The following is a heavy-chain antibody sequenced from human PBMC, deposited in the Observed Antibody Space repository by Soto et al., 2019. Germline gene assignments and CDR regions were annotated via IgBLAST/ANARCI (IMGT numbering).Heavy chain of an antibody. V-gene: IGHV3-30*18. Sequence: GGSLRLSCAASGFTFSSYGMHWVRQAPGKGLEWVAVISYDGSNKYYADSVKGRFTISRDNSKNTLYLQMNSLRAEDTAVYYCAKAGWVRFLEWPNRPNGNYYYMDVWGKGTTVTVSS. D-gene: IGHD3-3*01. CDR3: AKAGWVRFLEWPNRPNGNYYYMDV. J-gene: IGHJ6*03. CDR2: ISYDGSNK. CDR1: GFTFSSYG.